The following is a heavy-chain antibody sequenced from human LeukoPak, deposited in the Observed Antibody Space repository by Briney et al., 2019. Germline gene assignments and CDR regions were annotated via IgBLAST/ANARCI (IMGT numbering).Heavy chain of an antibody. CDR1: GGSISSSSYY. J-gene: IGHJ5*02. CDR3: AGCPNWRWSPFDP. CDR2: IYYSGST. Sequence: SSETLSLTCTVSGGSISSSSYYWGWIRQPPGKGLEWIGSIYYSGSTYYNPSLKSRVTISVDTSKNQFSLKLSSVTAADTAVYYCAGCPNWRWSPFDPWGQGTLVTVSS. V-gene: IGHV4-39*01. D-gene: IGHD7-27*01.